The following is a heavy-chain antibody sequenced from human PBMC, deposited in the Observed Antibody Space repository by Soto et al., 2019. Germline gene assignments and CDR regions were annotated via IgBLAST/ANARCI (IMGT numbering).Heavy chain of an antibody. Sequence: SETLSLTCAVYGGSLSGYYWSWIRQPPGKGLEWIGEINHSGSTNYNPSLKSRVTISVDTSKNQFSLKLSSVTAADTAVYYCARDVQDIVVVPAAEWRFDPWGQGTLVTVSS. D-gene: IGHD2-2*01. CDR1: GGSLSGYY. V-gene: IGHV4-34*01. J-gene: IGHJ5*02. CDR2: INHSGST. CDR3: ARDVQDIVVVPAAEWRFDP.